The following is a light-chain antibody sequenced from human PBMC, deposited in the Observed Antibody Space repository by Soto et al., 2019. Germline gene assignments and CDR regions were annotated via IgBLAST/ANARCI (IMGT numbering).Light chain of an antibody. V-gene: IGLV2-14*01. CDR3: TSYSSTNTFYV. Sequence: QSALTQPASVSGSPGQSITISCTGTSSDIGGYYYVSWYQHHPGKAPKLMIYQVTNRPSGVSHRFSGSKSGNTASLTISGLQADDEADYYCTSYSSTNTFYVFXAGTKLTVL. J-gene: IGLJ1*01. CDR2: QVT. CDR1: SSDIGGYYY.